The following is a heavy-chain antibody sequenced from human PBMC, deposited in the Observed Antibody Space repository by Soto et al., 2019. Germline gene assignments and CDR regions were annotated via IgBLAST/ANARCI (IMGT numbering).Heavy chain of an antibody. CDR2: ISSSGSTI. CDR1: GFTFSSYE. V-gene: IGHV3-48*03. CDR3: ARSRDSSGYYSVAFDI. D-gene: IGHD3-22*01. Sequence: GGSLRLSCAASGFTFSSYEMNWVRQAPGKGLEWVSYISSSGSTIYYADSVKGRFTISRDNAKNSLYLQMNSLRAEDTAVYYCARSRDSSGYYSVAFDIWGQGTMVTVSS. J-gene: IGHJ3*02.